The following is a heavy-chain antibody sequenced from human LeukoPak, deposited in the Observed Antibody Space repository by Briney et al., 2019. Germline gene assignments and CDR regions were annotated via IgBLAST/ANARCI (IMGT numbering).Heavy chain of an antibody. Sequence: GESLKISCKGSGYSFTSYWIGWVRQMPGKGLEWMGIIYPGDSDTRYSPSFQGQVTISADKSISTAYLQWSSLKASDTAMYYCARRISRIVVVPAAIGLGWIDPWGQGTLVTVSS. CDR2: IYPGDSDT. J-gene: IGHJ5*02. V-gene: IGHV5-51*01. CDR1: GYSFTSYW. CDR3: ARRISRIVVVPAAIGLGWIDP. D-gene: IGHD2-2*01.